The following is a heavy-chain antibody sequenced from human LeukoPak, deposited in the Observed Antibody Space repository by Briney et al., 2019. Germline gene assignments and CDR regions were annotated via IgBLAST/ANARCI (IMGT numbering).Heavy chain of an antibody. D-gene: IGHD3-10*01. CDR3: ARANYGSGNYYMGDAFDV. V-gene: IGHV3-53*01. CDR2: IYRGGST. CDR1: GFTVSSNY. J-gene: IGHJ3*01. Sequence: GGSLRLSCAVSGFTVSSNYMNWVRQAPGKGLEWVSAIYRGGSTYYADSVRGRFTISRDNSKNTVSLQMNSLTDADTAVYYCARANYGSGNYYMGDAFDVWGQGTLVSVSS.